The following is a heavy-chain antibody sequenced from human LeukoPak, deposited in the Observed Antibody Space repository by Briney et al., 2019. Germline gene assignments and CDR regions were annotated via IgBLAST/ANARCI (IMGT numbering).Heavy chain of an antibody. CDR1: GFTFSSYS. V-gene: IGHV3-21*01. CDR3: ARYDGGSGPFDY. J-gene: IGHJ4*02. D-gene: IGHD3-10*01. CDR2: ISSSSSNI. Sequence: GGSLRLSCAASGFTFSSYSMNWVRQAPGKGLEWVSYISSSSSNIYYTDSVKGRFTISRDNAKNSLYLQMNSLRAEDTAVYYCARYDGGSGPFDYWGQGTLVTVSS.